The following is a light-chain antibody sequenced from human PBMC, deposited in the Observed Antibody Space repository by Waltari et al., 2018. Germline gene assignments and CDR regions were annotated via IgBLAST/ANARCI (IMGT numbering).Light chain of an antibody. J-gene: IGKJ1*01. V-gene: IGKV1-5*03. CDR2: RAS. CDR3: QQYDNYWT. CDR1: QSITNW. Sequence: DIQMTQSPSTLSASVGDRVTITCRASQSITNWLAWYQQKPGKATKLLIYRASNLESGVPSRFSGSGSGTEFTLTISSLQPDDCATYYCQQYDNYWTFDQGTKVEIK.